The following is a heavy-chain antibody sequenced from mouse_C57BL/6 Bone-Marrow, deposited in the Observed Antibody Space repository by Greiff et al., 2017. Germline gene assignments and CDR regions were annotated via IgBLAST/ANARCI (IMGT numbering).Heavy chain of an antibody. CDR3: ARGRDDYGSSYPFAY. CDR1: GYTFTSYG. V-gene: IGHV1-81*01. Sequence: VQLQQSGAELARPGASVKLSCKASGYTFTSYGISWVKQRTGQGLEWIGEIYPRSGNTYYNEKFKDKATLTADKSSSTAYMELRSLTSEDSAVYVGARGRDDYGSSYPFAYWGQGTLVTVSA. D-gene: IGHD1-1*01. CDR2: IYPRSGNT. J-gene: IGHJ3*01.